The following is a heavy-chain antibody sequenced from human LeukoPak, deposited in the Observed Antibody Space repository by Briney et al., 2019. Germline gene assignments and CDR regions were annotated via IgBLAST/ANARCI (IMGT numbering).Heavy chain of an antibody. D-gene: IGHD5-18*01. J-gene: IGHJ4*02. CDR3: AKDRVDTAMVWAFDY. CDR2: ISYDGSNK. Sequence: PGGSLRLSCAASGFTFSSYAMHWVRQAPGKGLEWVAVISYDGSNKYYADSVKGRFTISRDNSKNTLYLQMNSLRAEDTAVYYCAKDRVDTAMVWAFDYWGQGTLVTVSS. CDR1: GFTFSSYA. V-gene: IGHV3-30-3*01.